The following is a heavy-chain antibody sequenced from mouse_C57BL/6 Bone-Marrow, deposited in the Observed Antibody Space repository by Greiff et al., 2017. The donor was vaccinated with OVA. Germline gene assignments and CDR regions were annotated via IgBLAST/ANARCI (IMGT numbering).Heavy chain of an antibody. Sequence: EVKLVESGGGLVQPGGSMKLSCVASGFTFSNYWMNWVRQSPEKGLEWVAQIRLKSDNYATHYAESVKGRFTISRDDSKSSVYLQMNNLRAEDTGIYYCTKPYSNYVAYYFDYWGQGTTLTVSS. J-gene: IGHJ2*01. CDR1: GFTFSNYW. D-gene: IGHD2-5*01. V-gene: IGHV6-3*01. CDR2: IRLKSDNYAT. CDR3: TKPYSNYVAYYFDY.